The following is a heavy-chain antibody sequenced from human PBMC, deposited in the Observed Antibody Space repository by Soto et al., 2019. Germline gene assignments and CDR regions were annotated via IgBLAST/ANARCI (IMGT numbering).Heavy chain of an antibody. CDR3: ARDRGPVWGDRSQNYYYGMDV. CDR1: GFTFNIYS. J-gene: IGHJ6*02. V-gene: IGHV3-48*01. Sequence: GGSLRLSCAASGFTFNIYSMNWVRQAPGKGLEWVSYISGSGSTIFYADSVKGRFTISRDNSKNSLYVQMNSPRAEDTAVYYCARDRGPVWGDRSQNYYYGMDVWSQGTTVTVSS. D-gene: IGHD3-10*01. CDR2: ISGSGSTI.